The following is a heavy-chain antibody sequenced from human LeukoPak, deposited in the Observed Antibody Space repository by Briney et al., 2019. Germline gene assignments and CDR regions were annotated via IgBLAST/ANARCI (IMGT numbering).Heavy chain of an antibody. CDR1: GYTFSNFD. CDR2: MNPVTGNA. V-gene: IGHV1-8*01. CDR3: ARAPMGTAALY. Sequence: ASVKVSCKASGYTFSNFDINWVRQAPGQGPEWMGWMNPVTGNAGSAQKFQGRVTLTRDMSISTAYMELSSLTFDDTAFYYCARAPMGTAALYWGQGTLITVSS. D-gene: IGHD2-2*01. J-gene: IGHJ4*02.